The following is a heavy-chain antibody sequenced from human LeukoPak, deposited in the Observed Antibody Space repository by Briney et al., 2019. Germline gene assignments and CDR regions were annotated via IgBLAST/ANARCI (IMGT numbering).Heavy chain of an antibody. CDR2: ISWNSGSI. J-gene: IGHJ3*02. CDR3: AKDLTGAFDI. D-gene: IGHD1-1*01. Sequence: TGGSLRLSCAASGFAFDDYAMHWVRQAPGKGLEWVSGISWNSGSIGYADSVKGRFTISRDNAKNSLYLQMNSLRAEDTAVYYCAKDLTGAFDIWGQGTMVTVSS. V-gene: IGHV3-9*01. CDR1: GFAFDDYA.